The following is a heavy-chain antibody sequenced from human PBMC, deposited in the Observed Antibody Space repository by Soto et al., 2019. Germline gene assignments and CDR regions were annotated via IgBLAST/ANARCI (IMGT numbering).Heavy chain of an antibody. V-gene: IGHV3-30-3*01. CDR2: IGYDGSNK. CDR3: ARDPVNYYGSWTYGMDV. Sequence: ESGGGVGQPGRSLRLSCAASGLTLSRLAMHWVRQALGKGLEWVAVIGYDGSNKDYADSVKGRFTISRDNSKNTLYLQMNSLRPEDTAVYYCARDPVNYYGSWTYGMDVWGQGTTVTVSS. J-gene: IGHJ6*02. D-gene: IGHD3-10*01. CDR1: GLTLSRLA.